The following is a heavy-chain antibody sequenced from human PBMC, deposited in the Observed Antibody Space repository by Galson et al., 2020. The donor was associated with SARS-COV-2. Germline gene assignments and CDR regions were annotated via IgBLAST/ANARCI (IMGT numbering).Heavy chain of an antibody. D-gene: IGHD4-17*01. V-gene: IGHV4-59*01. J-gene: IGHJ6*02. CDR1: DVPMSSYY. CDR2: ISYSGSA. Sequence: ETSAPLPLPCRASDVPMSSYYWTWIRQPPGKGLEWIGYISYSGSANYNPSLRSRVTISVDLSKNQFSLKVTSVTAADTAVYYCARDPAPLYGDSYYYGMDVWGRGTTVTVSS. CDR3: ARDPAPLYGDSYYYGMDV.